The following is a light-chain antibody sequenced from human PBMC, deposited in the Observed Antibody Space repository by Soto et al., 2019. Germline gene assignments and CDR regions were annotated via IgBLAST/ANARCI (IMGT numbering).Light chain of an antibody. CDR1: QSVLYSSNNKNY. Sequence: DIVMTQSPDSLAVSLGERATINCKSSQSVLYSSNNKNYLAWYQQKPGQTPKLLIYWASTRESGVPDRFSGSGSGTDFTLTISSLQAEDVAVYYCQQYFSLPFTFGPGTKVDIK. V-gene: IGKV4-1*01. CDR3: QQYFSLPFT. J-gene: IGKJ3*01. CDR2: WAS.